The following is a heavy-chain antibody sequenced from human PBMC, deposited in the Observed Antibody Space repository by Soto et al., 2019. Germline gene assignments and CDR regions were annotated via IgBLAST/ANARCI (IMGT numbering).Heavy chain of an antibody. J-gene: IGHJ6*03. V-gene: IGHV3-30*18. CDR2: ISYDGSNK. CDR1: GFTFSSYG. D-gene: IGHD2-2*01. CDR3: AKVSPKYCSSTSCYEYMDV. Sequence: GGSLRLSCAASGFTFSSYGMHWVRQAPGKGLEWVAVISYDGSNKYYADSVKGRFTISRDNSKNTLYLQMNSLRAEDTAVYYCAKVSPKYCSSTSCYEYMDVWGKGTTVTVSS.